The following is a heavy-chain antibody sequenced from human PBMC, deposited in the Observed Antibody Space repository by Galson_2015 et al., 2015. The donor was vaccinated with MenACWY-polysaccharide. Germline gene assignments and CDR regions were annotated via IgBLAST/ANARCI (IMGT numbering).Heavy chain of an antibody. CDR2: INPSGGST. Sequence: SVKISCKASGYTFTNYYIHWVRQAPGQGLEWLGFINPSGGSTSYAQKFQGRVTMTRDTSTGTVYVDLSSLRSEDTAVYYCARNAASGLDYWGHGTLVTVSS. CDR1: GYTFTNYY. CDR3: ARNAASGLDY. J-gene: IGHJ4*01. D-gene: IGHD3-10*01. V-gene: IGHV1-46*01.